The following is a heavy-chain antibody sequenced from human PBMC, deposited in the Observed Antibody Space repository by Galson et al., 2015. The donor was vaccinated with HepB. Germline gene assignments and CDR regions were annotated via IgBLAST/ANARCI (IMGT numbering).Heavy chain of an antibody. Sequence: SVKVSCKASGYAFRGYGITWVRQAPGRGLEWMGWISAYNGNTNYAQKLQGRVTMTTDTSTSTAYMELRSLRSDDTAVYFCARQFVEPIFDFWGQGTLVTVSS. D-gene: IGHD3-10*01. J-gene: IGHJ4*02. CDR2: ISAYNGNT. CDR3: ARQFVEPIFDF. V-gene: IGHV1-18*04. CDR1: GYAFRGYG.